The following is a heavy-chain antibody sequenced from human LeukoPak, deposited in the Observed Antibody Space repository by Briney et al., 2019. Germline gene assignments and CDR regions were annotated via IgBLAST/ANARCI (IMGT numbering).Heavy chain of an antibody. Sequence: PSETLSLTCAVSGYSISSGYYWGWIRQPPGKGLEWIGSIYHSGSTCYNPSLKCRVTISVDTSKNQFSLKLSSVTAADTAVYYCARHYSSALDYWGQGTLVTVSS. CDR2: IYHSGST. CDR3: ARHYSSALDY. J-gene: IGHJ4*02. CDR1: GYSISSGYY. D-gene: IGHD2-21*01. V-gene: IGHV4-38-2*01.